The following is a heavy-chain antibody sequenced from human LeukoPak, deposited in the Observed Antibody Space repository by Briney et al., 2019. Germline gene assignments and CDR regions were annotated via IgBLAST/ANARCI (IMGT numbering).Heavy chain of an antibody. CDR3: ARRVVIEPDAFDI. J-gene: IGHJ3*02. V-gene: IGHV4-59*01. Sequence: SETLSLTCTVSGGSISSYYWSWIRQPPGKGLEWIGYIYYSGSTNYNPSLKSRVTISVDTSKNQFSLKLSSVTAADTAVYYCARRVVIEPDAFDIWGQGTMVTVSS. D-gene: IGHD3-3*01. CDR2: IYYSGST. CDR1: GGSISSYY.